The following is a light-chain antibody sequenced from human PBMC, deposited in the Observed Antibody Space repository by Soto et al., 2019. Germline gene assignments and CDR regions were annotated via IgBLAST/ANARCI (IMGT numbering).Light chain of an antibody. J-gene: IGKJ1*01. CDR2: AAF. V-gene: IGKV1-39*01. Sequence: DIQMTQSPSSLSAAIGDRVTISCRASQTISTYVNWYQQKPGKGPKLLIHAAFSLQSGVPSRFSGSGSGTDFTLTISSLQPEDFATYYCQQSYTAPWTFGQGTKVEVK. CDR1: QTISTY. CDR3: QQSYTAPWT.